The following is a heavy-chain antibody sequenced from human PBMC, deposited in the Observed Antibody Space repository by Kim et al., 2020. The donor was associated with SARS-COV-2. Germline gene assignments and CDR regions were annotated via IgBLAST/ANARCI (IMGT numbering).Heavy chain of an antibody. CDR1: GDSISSSSYY. D-gene: IGHD3-9*01. CDR3: ARAYYIYY. CDR2: IYHSGST. V-gene: IGHV4-39*01. J-gene: IGHJ4*02. Sequence: SETLSLTCTVSGDSISSSSYYWGWIRQPPGKGLEWIGSIYHSGSTYYNPSLKSRLTISVDTSKNQFSLKLSSVTAADTAVYYCARAYYIYYCGQETLFT.